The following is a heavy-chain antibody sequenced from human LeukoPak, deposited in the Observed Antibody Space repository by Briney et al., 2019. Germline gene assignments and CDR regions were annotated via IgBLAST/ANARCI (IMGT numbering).Heavy chain of an antibody. CDR2: MNPNSGNT. J-gene: IGHJ4*02. Sequence: ASVKVSCKASGYTFTSYDINWVRQATGQGLEWMGWMNPNSGNTGYAQKFQGRVTITRNTSISTAYMELSSLRSEDTAVYYCARGFNYDFWSGYYSPSQSFDYWGQGTLVTVSS. V-gene: IGHV1-8*03. D-gene: IGHD3-3*01. CDR3: ARGFNYDFWSGYYSPSQSFDY. CDR1: GYTFTSYD.